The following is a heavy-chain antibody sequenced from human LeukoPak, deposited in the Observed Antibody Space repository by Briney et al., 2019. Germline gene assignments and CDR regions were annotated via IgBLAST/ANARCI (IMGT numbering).Heavy chain of an antibody. D-gene: IGHD4-23*01. CDR3: ARAPNYGGKPFDY. CDR1: GGSIRSYY. J-gene: IGHJ4*02. V-gene: IGHV4-59*08. Sequence: SEPLSLTCTAPGGSIRSYYWSWIRQTPGKGLEWMGYIDYSGSTNYNPSLKGRVTISVDTSKNQFSLKLSSVTAADTAVFYCARAPNYGGKPFDYWGQGTLVTVSS. CDR2: IDYSGST.